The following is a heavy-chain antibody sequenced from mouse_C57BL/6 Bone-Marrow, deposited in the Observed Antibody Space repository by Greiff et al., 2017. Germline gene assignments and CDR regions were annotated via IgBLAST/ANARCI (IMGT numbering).Heavy chain of an antibody. CDR1: GYAFTNYL. CDR2: INPGSGGT. V-gene: IGHV1-54*01. CDR3: AIWPLIYYYGSSWFAY. Sequence: QVQLQQSGAELVRPGTSVKVSCKASGYAFTNYLIEWVKQRPGQGLEWIGVINPGSGGTNYNEKFKGKATLTADKSSSTAYMQLSSLTSEDSAVYFCAIWPLIYYYGSSWFAYWGQGTLVTVSA. J-gene: IGHJ3*01. D-gene: IGHD1-1*01.